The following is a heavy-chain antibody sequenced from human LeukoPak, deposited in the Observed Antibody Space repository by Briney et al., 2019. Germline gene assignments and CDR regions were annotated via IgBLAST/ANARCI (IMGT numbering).Heavy chain of an antibody. D-gene: IGHD4-17*01. J-gene: IGHJ4*02. CDR2: IYYSGST. CDR3: ARLPYGDYVGY. CDR1: GGSISSYY. Sequence: PSETLSLTCTVSGGSISSYYWSWIRQPPGKGLEWIGYIYYSGSTNYNPSLKSRVTVSVDTSKNQFSLKLSSVTAADTAVYYCARLPYGDYVGYWGQGTQVTVSS. V-gene: IGHV4-59*01.